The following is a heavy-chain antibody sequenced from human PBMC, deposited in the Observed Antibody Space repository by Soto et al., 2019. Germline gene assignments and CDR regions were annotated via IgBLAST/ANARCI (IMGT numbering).Heavy chain of an antibody. CDR2: IRSKNYGGTT. D-gene: IGHD3-22*01. V-gene: IGHV3-49*03. CDR3: GHDSSVYNYYFDY. Sequence: GGSLRLSCTGSGFTFGDYAVTWFRQAPGKGLECLGFIRSKNYGGTTEYAASVKGRITISRDDSKNIAYLKMNSLKTEDTAVYYCGHDSSVYNYYFDYWGQGPLVTVSS. CDR1: GFTFGDYA. J-gene: IGHJ4*02.